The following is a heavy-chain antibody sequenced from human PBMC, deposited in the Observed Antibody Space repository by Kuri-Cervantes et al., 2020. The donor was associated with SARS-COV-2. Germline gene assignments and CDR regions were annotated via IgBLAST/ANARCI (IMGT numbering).Heavy chain of an antibody. CDR2: MNPNSGNT. J-gene: IGHJ6*03. D-gene: IGHD1-26*01. CDR3: ARDIVGAPYYYYYYMDV. Sequence: ASVKVSCKAYGYTFTSYDINWVRQATGQGLEWMGWMNPNSGNTGYAQKLQGRVTMTTDTSTSTAYMELRSLRSDDTAVYYCARDIVGAPYYYYYYMDVWGKGTTVTVSS. CDR1: GYTFTSYD. V-gene: IGHV1-8*02.